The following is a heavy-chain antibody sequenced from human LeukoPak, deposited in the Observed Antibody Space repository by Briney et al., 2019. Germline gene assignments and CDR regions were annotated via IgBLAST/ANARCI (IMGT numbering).Heavy chain of an antibody. CDR1: GGTFSSYA. J-gene: IGHJ4*02. CDR3: ARGRYSSSWYADY. CDR2: IIPIFGTA. D-gene: IGHD6-13*01. V-gene: IGHV1-69*06. Sequence: ASVKVSCKASGGTFSSYAISWVRQAPGQGLEWMGGIIPIFGTANYAQKFQGRVTITAGKSTSTAYMELSSLRSEDTAVYYCARGRYSSSWYADYWGQGTLVTVSS.